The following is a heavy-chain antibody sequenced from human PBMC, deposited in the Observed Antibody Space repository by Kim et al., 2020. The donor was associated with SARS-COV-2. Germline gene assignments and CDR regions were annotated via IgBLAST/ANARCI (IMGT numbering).Heavy chain of an antibody. Sequence: GGSLRLSCAASGFTFRSYGMHWVRQAPGKGPEWVAVISYDGSNKNYADSVKGRFIISRDNSKNTLYLQMNSLRADDTAVYYCARDANRGYSYGWTYYYYGMDVWGQGTTVTVSS. D-gene: IGHD5-18*01. CDR3: ARDANRGYSYGWTYYYYGMDV. V-gene: IGHV3-30*19. J-gene: IGHJ6*02. CDR1: GFTFRSYG. CDR2: ISYDGSNK.